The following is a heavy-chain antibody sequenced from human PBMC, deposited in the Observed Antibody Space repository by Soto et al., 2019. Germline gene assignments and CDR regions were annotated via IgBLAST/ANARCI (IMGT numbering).Heavy chain of an antibody. V-gene: IGHV3-23*01. CDR2: ISGSGGST. J-gene: IGHJ4*02. CDR1: GFTFSSYA. CDR3: AKDLVGSNADYFDY. Sequence: EVQLLESGGGLVQPGGSLRLSCAASGFTFSSYAMSWVRKAPGKGMEWVAAISGSGGSTYYADSVKGRFTISRDNSKNTLYLQMNSLRAEDAAVYYCAKDLVGSNADYFDYWGQGTLVTVSS. D-gene: IGHD2-15*01.